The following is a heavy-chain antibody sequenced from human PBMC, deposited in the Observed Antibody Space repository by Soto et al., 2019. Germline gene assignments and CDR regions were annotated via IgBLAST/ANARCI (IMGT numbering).Heavy chain of an antibody. V-gene: IGHV3-23*01. Sequence: GGSLRLSCAASGFTFSSYAMSWVRQAPGKGLEWVSGISGSGGSTYYADSVKGRFTISRDNSKNTLYLQMNSLRAEDTAVYYCAKRPQFEDDAFDIWGQGTMVTVSS. CDR1: GFTFSSYA. D-gene: IGHD3-16*01. J-gene: IGHJ3*02. CDR2: ISGSGGST. CDR3: AKRPQFEDDAFDI.